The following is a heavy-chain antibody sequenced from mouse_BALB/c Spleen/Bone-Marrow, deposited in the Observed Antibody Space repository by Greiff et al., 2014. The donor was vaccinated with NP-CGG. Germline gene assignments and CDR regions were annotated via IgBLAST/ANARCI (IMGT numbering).Heavy chain of an antibody. CDR2: ILPGSGTT. CDR1: GYTFSSYW. CDR3: ARGGYDTSIFAY. V-gene: IGHV1-9*01. J-gene: IGHJ3*01. D-gene: IGHD2-3*01. Sequence: VKLMESGAELMKPGASVKISCKATGYTFSSYWIEWVNQRPGHGLEWIGEILPGSGTTHYNEKLKDKATFTADTSSNTAYMQLSSLTSEDSAVYYCARGGYDTSIFAYWGQGTLVTVSA.